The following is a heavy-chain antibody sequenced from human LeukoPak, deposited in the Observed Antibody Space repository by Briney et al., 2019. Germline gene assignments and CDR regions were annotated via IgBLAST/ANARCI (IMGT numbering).Heavy chain of an antibody. J-gene: IGHJ6*02. V-gene: IGHV3-48*01. D-gene: IGHD5-18*01. CDR1: GFTFSSYS. Sequence: GGSPRLSCAASGFTFSSYSMNWVRQAPGEGLERVSYISSSSSTIYYADSVKGRFTISRDNSKNTLYLQMNSLRAEDTAVYYCARTDTAMAYAYYYGMDVWGQGTTVTVSS. CDR3: ARTDTAMAYAYYYGMDV. CDR2: ISSSSSTI.